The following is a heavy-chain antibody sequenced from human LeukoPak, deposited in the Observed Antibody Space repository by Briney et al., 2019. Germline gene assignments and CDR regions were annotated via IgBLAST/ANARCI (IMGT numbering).Heavy chain of an antibody. CDR3: ARYCSGGSCYQQNNYYYYGMDV. J-gene: IGHJ6*02. CDR1: GGSFSGYY. Sequence: PSETLSLTCAVYGGSFSGYYWSWIRQPPGKGLEWIGEINHSGSTNYNPSLKSRVTISVDTSKNQFSLKLSSVTAADTAVYYCARYCSGGSCYQQNNYYYYGMDVWGQGTTVTVSS. CDR2: INHSGST. V-gene: IGHV4-34*01. D-gene: IGHD2-15*01.